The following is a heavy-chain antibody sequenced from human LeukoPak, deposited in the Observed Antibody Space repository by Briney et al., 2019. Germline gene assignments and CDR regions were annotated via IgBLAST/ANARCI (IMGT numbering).Heavy chain of an antibody. Sequence: GGSLRLSCAASGFTFSSYAMSWVRQAPGKGLEWVSGISWNSGSIGYADSVKGRFTISRDNAKNSLYLQMNSLRAEDTALYYCAKGGFGELLISSGFDYWGQGTLVTVSS. CDR3: AKGGFGELLISSGFDY. CDR1: GFTFSSYA. V-gene: IGHV3-9*01. J-gene: IGHJ4*02. D-gene: IGHD3-10*01. CDR2: ISWNSGSI.